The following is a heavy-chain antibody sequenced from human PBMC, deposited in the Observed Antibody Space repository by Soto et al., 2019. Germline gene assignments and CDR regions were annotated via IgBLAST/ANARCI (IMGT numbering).Heavy chain of an antibody. CDR1: GFTFSSYG. CDR2: ISYDGSNK. CDR3: AKHIVVVPAADRYYYYGMDD. Sequence: QVQLVESGGGVVQPGRSLRLSCAASGFTFSSYGMHWVRQAPGNGLVWVAVISYDGSNKYYADCVKGRFTISRDNSKNTLYLQINILRAEDTAVYYCAKHIVVVPAADRYYYYGMDDWGQGTTVNVSS. V-gene: IGHV3-30*18. D-gene: IGHD2-2*01. J-gene: IGHJ6*02.